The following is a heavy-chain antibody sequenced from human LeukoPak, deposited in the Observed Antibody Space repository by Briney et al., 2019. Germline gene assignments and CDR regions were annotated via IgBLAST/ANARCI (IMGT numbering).Heavy chain of an antibody. CDR3: AKAMVVRKYYYYYYYMDV. CDR2: ISGDGGST. D-gene: IGHD2-15*01. Sequence: GGSLRLSCAASGFTFDDYAMHWVRQAPGKGLEWVSLISGDGGSTYYADSVKGRFTISRDNSKNSLHLQMNSLRTEDTALYYCAKAMVVRKYYYYYYYMDVWGKGTTVTVSS. V-gene: IGHV3-43*02. CDR1: GFTFDDYA. J-gene: IGHJ6*03.